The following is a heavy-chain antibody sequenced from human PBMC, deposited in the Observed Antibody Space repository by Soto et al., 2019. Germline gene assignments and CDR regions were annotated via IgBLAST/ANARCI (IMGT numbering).Heavy chain of an antibody. D-gene: IGHD6-19*01. CDR1: GYTFTSYD. V-gene: IGHV1-8*01. CDR3: GRARRYSSGSDGVFDI. CDR2: MNPNSGNT. J-gene: IGHJ3*02. Sequence: GASVKVSCKASGYTFTSYDINWVRQATGQGLAWMRWMNPNSGNTDYAQKFQGRVTMTRNTSISTAYMELSSLRSEDTAVYYCGRARRYSSGSDGVFDIWGQGTMVTVSS.